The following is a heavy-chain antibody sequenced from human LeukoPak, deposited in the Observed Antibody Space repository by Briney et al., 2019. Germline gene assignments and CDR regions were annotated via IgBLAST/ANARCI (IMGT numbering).Heavy chain of an antibody. CDR1: GGSISSGGYY. V-gene: IGHV4-30-2*01. CDR2: IYHSGST. J-gene: IGHJ6*03. CDR3: ARGPHCSSTSCYRYYYYYMDV. D-gene: IGHD2-2*02. Sequence: PSQTLSLTCTVSGGSISSGGYYWSWIRQPPGKGLEWIGYIYHSGSTYYNPSLKSRVTISVDRSKNQFSLKLSSVTAADTAVYYCARGPHCSSTSCYRYYYYYMDVWGKGTTVTVSS.